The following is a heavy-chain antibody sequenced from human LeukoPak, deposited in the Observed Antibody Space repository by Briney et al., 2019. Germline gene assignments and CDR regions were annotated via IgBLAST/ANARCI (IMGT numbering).Heavy chain of an antibody. CDR3: GRYLNY. Sequence: PGGSLRLSCAASGFSFSSNEMNWVCQAPGKGPEWVSHITTSEITYYADSVKGRFTISRDNAKNSLYLQMTSLRVEDTAVYYCGRYLNYWGQGTLVTVSS. V-gene: IGHV3-48*03. CDR2: ITTSEIT. D-gene: IGHD3-10*01. J-gene: IGHJ4*02. CDR1: GFSFSSNE.